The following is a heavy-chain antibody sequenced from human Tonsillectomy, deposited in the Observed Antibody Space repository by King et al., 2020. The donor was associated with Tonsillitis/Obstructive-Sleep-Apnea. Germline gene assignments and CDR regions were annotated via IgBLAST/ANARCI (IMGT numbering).Heavy chain of an antibody. CDR3: AMNDPDYGDPPGS. V-gene: IGHV3-7*02. D-gene: IGHD4-17*01. Sequence: VQLVESGGGLVQPGGSLRLSCAASGFIFRSHWMSWVRQAPGKGLEWVANIKQDGSQKYYVDSVKGRFTIYRDNAENSLYLQMNGLRVEDTAVYYWAMNDPDYGDPPGSWGQGTLVSVSS. J-gene: IGHJ5*02. CDR2: IKQDGSQK. CDR1: GFIFRSHW.